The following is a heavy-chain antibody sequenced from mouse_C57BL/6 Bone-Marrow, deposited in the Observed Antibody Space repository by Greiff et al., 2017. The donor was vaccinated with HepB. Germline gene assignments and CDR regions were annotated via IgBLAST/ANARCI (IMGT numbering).Heavy chain of an antibody. Sequence: EVMLVESGGDLVKPGGSLKLSCAASGFTFSSYGMSWVRQTPDKRLEWVATISSGGSYTYYPDSVKGRFTISRDNAKNTLYLQMSSLKSEDTAMYYCARHPTVVDYGGQGTTLTVTA. D-gene: IGHD1-1*01. CDR1: GFTFSSYG. CDR2: ISSGGSYT. J-gene: IGHJ2*01. V-gene: IGHV5-6*01. CDR3: ARHPTVVDY.